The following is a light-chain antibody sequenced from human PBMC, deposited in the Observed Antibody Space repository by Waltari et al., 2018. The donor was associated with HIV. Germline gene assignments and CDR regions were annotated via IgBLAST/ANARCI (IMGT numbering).Light chain of an antibody. CDR1: SGDGGGYNY. J-gene: IGLJ2*01. V-gene: IGLV2-14*03. Sequence: QSALTQPASVSGSPGQSITIYCTGTSGDGGGYNYVYWYQQHPGKVPQLIIYEVSIRPSGVSDRFSGFKSGNTASLTISGLQAEDEADYHCSSYAGRSTPVVFGGGTKLTVL. CDR3: SSYAGRSTPVV. CDR2: EVS.